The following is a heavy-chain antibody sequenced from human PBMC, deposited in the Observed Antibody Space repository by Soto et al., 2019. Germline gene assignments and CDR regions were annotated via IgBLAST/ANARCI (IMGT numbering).Heavy chain of an antibody. Sequence: QIQLVQSGAEVKKPGASVKVSCKTSGYTFTNYDIGLVRQAPGQGLEWMGWISPYSGNTNYAQKLQDRVTMTTDTSTRTAYMDLRSLRSDDTAMYYCVRFASSGWYTGGYWGQGTLVTVSS. V-gene: IGHV1-18*01. D-gene: IGHD6-19*01. CDR1: GYTFTNYD. J-gene: IGHJ4*02. CDR3: VRFASSGWYTGGY. CDR2: ISPYSGNT.